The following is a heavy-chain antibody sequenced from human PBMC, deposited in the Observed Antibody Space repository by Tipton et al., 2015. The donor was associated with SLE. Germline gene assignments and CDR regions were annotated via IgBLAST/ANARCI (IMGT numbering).Heavy chain of an antibody. Sequence: SLRLSCAASGFTFDAYAMHWVRQAPGKGLEWVSGISWNSGSIGYADSVKGRFTISRDNAKNSLYLQMNSLRAEDTAVYYCASMYSSSWPFDYWGQGTLVTVSS. V-gene: IGHV3-9*01. D-gene: IGHD6-13*01. CDR3: ASMYSSSWPFDY. CDR2: ISWNSGSI. CDR1: GFTFDAYA. J-gene: IGHJ4*02.